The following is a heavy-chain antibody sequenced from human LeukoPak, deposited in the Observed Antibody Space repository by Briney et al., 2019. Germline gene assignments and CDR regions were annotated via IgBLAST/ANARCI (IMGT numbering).Heavy chain of an antibody. D-gene: IGHD2-15*01. Sequence: PSENLSLTCAVYGGSFSGHYWSWIRQPPGKGLEWIGEINHSGSTNYNPSLKSRVTISVDTSKNQFSLKLSSVTAADTAVYYCARGQIVVVVAGPYYYYYMDVWGKGTTVTVSS. V-gene: IGHV4-34*01. CDR1: GGSFSGHY. CDR2: INHSGST. CDR3: ARGQIVVVVAGPYYYYYMDV. J-gene: IGHJ6*03.